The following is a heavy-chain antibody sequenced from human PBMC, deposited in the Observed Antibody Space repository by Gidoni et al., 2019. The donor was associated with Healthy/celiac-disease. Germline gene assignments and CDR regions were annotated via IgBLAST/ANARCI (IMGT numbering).Heavy chain of an antibody. Sequence: VSNIKQDGSEKYYVDSVKGRFTISRDNAKNSLYLQMHSLRAEDTAVYYCARGLYVSSGYSNYYYYGMDVWGQGTTVTVSS. D-gene: IGHD3-22*01. J-gene: IGHJ6*02. V-gene: IGHV3-7*01. CDR2: IKQDGSEK. CDR3: ARGLYVSSGYSNYYYYGMDV.